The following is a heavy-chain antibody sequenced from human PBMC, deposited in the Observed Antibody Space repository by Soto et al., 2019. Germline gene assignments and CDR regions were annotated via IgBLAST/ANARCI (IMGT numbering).Heavy chain of an antibody. CDR1: GFTFSSYG. V-gene: IGHV3-30*18. CDR3: AKDYCSGGSCYCDY. CDR2: ISYDGSNK. D-gene: IGHD2-15*01. J-gene: IGHJ4*02. Sequence: GGSLRLSCAASGFTFSSYGMHWVRQAPGKGLEWVAVISYDGSNKYYADSVKGRFTISRDNSKNTLYLQMNSLRAEDTAVYYCAKDYCSGGSCYCDYWGQGTLVTVS.